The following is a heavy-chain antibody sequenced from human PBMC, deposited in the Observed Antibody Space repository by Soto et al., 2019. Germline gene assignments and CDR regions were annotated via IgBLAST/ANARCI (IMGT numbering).Heavy chain of an antibody. CDR1: GYTFTSYG. Sequence: ASVKVSCKASGYTFTSYGISWVRQAPGQGLEWMGWISAYNSNTNYAQKLQSRVTITTDTSTSTAYMELRSMRSDDTAVYYCARDLHGDPYYWGQGTLVTVSS. V-gene: IGHV1-18*01. CDR2: ISAYNSNT. D-gene: IGHD4-17*01. CDR3: ARDLHGDPYY. J-gene: IGHJ4*02.